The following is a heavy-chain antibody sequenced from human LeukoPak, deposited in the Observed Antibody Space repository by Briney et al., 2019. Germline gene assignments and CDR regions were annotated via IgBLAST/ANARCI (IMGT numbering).Heavy chain of an antibody. Sequence: ASVKVSCKASGYTFTSYGISWVRQAPGQGLEWMGWISAYNGNTNYAQKLQGRVTMTTDTSTSTAYMELRSLRSDDTAVYYCARDSKIAAAGPLTDYWGQGTLVTVSS. CDR3: ARDSKIAAAGPLTDY. V-gene: IGHV1-18*01. CDR2: ISAYNGNT. CDR1: GYTFTSYG. J-gene: IGHJ4*02. D-gene: IGHD6-13*01.